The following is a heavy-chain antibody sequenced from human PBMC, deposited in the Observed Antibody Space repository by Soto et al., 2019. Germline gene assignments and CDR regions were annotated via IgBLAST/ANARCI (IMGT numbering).Heavy chain of an antibody. Sequence: QVQLQQWGAGLLKPSETLSLTCAVYGGSFSGYYWSWIRQPPGKGLEWIGEINHSGSTNYNPSLKRXXTXSXXTSKNQFSLKLSSVTAADTAVYYCASTQYSSSSDYWGQGTLVTVSS. V-gene: IGHV4-34*01. CDR1: GGSFSGYY. CDR2: INHSGST. CDR3: ASTQYSSSSDY. D-gene: IGHD6-13*01. J-gene: IGHJ4*02.